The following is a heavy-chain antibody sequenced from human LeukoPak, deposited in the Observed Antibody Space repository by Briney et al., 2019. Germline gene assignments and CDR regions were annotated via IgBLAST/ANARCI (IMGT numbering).Heavy chain of an antibody. V-gene: IGHV1-8*01. D-gene: IGHD3-22*01. CDR3: ARMSYYDSSGDNWFDP. J-gene: IGHJ5*02. CDR1: GYTFTSYD. Sequence: ASLKVSCKASGYTFTSYDINWVRQATGQGLEWMGWMNPNSGNTGYAQKFQGRVTMTRDTSISTAYMELSSLRSEDTAVYYCARMSYYDSSGDNWFDPWGQGTLVTVSS. CDR2: MNPNSGNT.